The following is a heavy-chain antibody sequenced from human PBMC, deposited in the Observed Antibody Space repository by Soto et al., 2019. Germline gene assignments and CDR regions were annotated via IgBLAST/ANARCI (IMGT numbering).Heavy chain of an antibody. Sequence: QVQLVQSRDEVKKPGASVKVSCKASGYTFTSYDINWVRQATGQGLEWMGGMNPNSGNTGYAQKFQGRVTMDRTTSIRTAYMELRSLRSEDTAVYYCARWPDGYYFYGMDVWGQGTTVTVSS. V-gene: IGHV1-8*01. CDR2: MNPNSGNT. J-gene: IGHJ6*02. CDR1: GYTFTSYD. CDR3: ARWPDGYYFYGMDV.